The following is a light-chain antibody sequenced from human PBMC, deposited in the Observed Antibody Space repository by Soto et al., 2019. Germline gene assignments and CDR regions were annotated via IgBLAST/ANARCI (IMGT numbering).Light chain of an antibody. CDR3: QQRKNWQVT. CDR2: GAS. J-gene: IGKJ5*01. V-gene: IGKV3-15*01. Sequence: EIVMTQSPATLSVSPGERATLYCRASQSVSSNLAWYQQKPGQAPRLLIYGASTRATGIPARFSGSGSGTEFTLTISSLQSEDFAVYYCQQRKNWQVTFGQGTRLEIK. CDR1: QSVSSN.